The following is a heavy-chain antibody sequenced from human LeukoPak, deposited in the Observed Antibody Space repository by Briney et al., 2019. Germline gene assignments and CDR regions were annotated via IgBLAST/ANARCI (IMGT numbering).Heavy chain of an antibody. CDR2: ISSSSSTI. D-gene: IGHD4-23*01. J-gene: IGHJ4*02. V-gene: IGHV3-48*01. Sequence: GRSLRLSCAASGFTFSSYAMHWVRQAPGKGLEWVSYISSSSSTIYYADSVKGRFTISRDNAKNSLYLQMNSLRAEDTAVYYCARDATTVVTFYYFDYWGQGTLVTVSS. CDR3: ARDATTVVTFYYFDY. CDR1: GFTFSSYA.